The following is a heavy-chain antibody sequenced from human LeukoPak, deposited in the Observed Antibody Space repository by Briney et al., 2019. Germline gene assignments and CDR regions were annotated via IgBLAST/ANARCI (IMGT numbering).Heavy chain of an antibody. D-gene: IGHD6-13*01. CDR1: GYTFTGYY. CDR3: ARDKTAAGTVAFDY. Sequence: ASVKVSCKASGYTFTGYYMHWVRQAPGQGLEWMGWINPNSGGTNYAQKFQGRVTMTRDTSISTAYMELSRLRSDDTAVYYCARDKTAAGTVAFDYWGQGTLVTVS. CDR2: INPNSGGT. V-gene: IGHV1-2*02. J-gene: IGHJ4*02.